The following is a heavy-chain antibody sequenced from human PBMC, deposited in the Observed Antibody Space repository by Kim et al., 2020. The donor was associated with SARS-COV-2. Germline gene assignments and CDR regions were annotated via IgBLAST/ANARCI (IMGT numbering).Heavy chain of an antibody. D-gene: IGHD1-1*01. CDR3: VIGACLDY. J-gene: IGHJ4*02. Sequence: GGSLRLSCAASGFTFSSYAMSWVRQAPGKGLEWVSGISGKDDSTYYADSVKGRFTVSRDSANNTMYVQMNSLRSEDTAIYYCVIGACLDYGGQGTLVTVSS. V-gene: IGHV3-23*01. CDR1: GFTFSSYA. CDR2: ISGKDDST.